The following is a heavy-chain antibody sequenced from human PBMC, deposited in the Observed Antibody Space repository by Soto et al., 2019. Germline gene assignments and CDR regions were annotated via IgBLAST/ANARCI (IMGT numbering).Heavy chain of an antibody. V-gene: IGHV1-46*01. CDR3: ARDLKPRETAMDYYYGMDV. J-gene: IGHJ6*02. CDR2: INPSGGST. CDR1: GYTFTSYY. Sequence: QVQLVQSGAEVKKPGASVKVSCKASGYTFTSYYMHWVRQAPGQGLEWMGIINPSGGSTSYAQKFQGRVTMTRDTSTSTVYMELSSLRSEDTAVYYCARDLKPRETAMDYYYGMDVWGQGTTVTVSS. D-gene: IGHD5-18*01.